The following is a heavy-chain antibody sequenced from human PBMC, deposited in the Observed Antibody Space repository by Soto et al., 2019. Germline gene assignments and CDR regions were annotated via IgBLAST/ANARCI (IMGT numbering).Heavy chain of an antibody. CDR1: GGTFSSYA. V-gene: IGHV1-69*12. CDR3: ARPYYYDSSGYHWYFDL. J-gene: IGHJ2*01. Sequence: QVQLVQSGAEVKKPGSSVKVSCKASGGTFSSYAISWVRQAPGQGLEWMGGIIPIFGTANYAQKFQGRVTITADESTSTAYMELSSLRSEDTAVYYCARPYYYDSSGYHWYFDLWGRGTLVTVSS. CDR2: IIPIFGTA. D-gene: IGHD3-22*01.